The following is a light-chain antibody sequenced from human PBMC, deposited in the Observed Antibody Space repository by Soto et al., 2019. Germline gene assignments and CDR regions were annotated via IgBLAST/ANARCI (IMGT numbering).Light chain of an antibody. J-gene: IGKJ1*01. Sequence: EIVLTQSPAILSMSPGERATLSCRASQSVSSYFAWYQQKPGQAPRLLIYDASNGATGVPARFSGSGSGTDFTLTISSLEPEDFAVYYCQQRRYWPVTFGQGTKVGIK. V-gene: IGKV3-11*01. CDR1: QSVSSY. CDR2: DAS. CDR3: QQRRYWPVT.